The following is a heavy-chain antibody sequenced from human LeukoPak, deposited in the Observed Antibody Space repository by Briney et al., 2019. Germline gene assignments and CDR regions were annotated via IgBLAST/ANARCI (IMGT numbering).Heavy chain of an antibody. CDR2: IYSGGST. Sequence: GGSLRLSCAASGFTFSSYAMSWVRQAPGKGLEWVSVIYSGGSTYYADSVKGRFTISRHNSKNTLYLQMNSLRAEDTAVYYCARAGSRGWSGGLNWFDPWGQGTLVTVSS. CDR1: GFTFSSYA. CDR3: ARAGSRGWSGGLNWFDP. D-gene: IGHD6-19*01. V-gene: IGHV3-53*04. J-gene: IGHJ5*02.